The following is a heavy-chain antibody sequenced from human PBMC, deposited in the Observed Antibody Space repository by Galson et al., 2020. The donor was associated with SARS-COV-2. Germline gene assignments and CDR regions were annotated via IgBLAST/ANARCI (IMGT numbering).Heavy chain of an antibody. J-gene: IGHJ4*02. D-gene: IGHD4-17*01. Sequence: GGSLRLSCAASGFTFSSYGMHWVRQAPGKGLEWVAVISYDGSNKYYADSVKGRFTISRDNSKNTLYLQMNSLRAEDTAVYYCAKEGTFGDYIYFDYWGQGTLVTVSS. CDR1: GFTFSSYG. V-gene: IGHV3-30*18. CDR2: ISYDGSNK. CDR3: AKEGTFGDYIYFDY.